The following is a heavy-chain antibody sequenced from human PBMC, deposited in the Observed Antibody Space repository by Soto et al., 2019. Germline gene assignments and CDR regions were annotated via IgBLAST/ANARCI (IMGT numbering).Heavy chain of an antibody. Sequence: VDSLKISCKCSGYSLTSYWIGWVRQMPGKGLEWMGIIYPCDSDTRYSPSFQGQVTISADKSISTAYLQWSSLKASDTAMYYCAIYLGYCSSTSCLFDYWGQGTLVTVTS. D-gene: IGHD2-2*01. CDR3: AIYLGYCSSTSCLFDY. J-gene: IGHJ4*02. CDR1: GYSLTSYW. CDR2: IYPCDSDT. V-gene: IGHV5-51*01.